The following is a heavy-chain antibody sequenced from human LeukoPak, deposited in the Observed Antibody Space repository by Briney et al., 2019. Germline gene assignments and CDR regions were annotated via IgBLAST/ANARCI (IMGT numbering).Heavy chain of an antibody. Sequence: GGSLRLSCVASGFSFSYGMNWVRQAPGKGLEWVAFMNFNEKDKSYTDAVKGRFTISRDNYRNTLYLQISSLRTEDTAVYYCAKAESSSSGYYYYMDVWGKGTTVTVSS. J-gene: IGHJ6*03. CDR3: AKAESSSSGYYYYMDV. V-gene: IGHV3-30*02. CDR1: GFSFSYG. D-gene: IGHD6-6*01. CDR2: MNFNEKDK.